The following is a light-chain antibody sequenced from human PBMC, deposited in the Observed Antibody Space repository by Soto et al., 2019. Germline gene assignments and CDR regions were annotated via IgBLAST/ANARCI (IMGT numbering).Light chain of an antibody. J-gene: IGKJ1*01. CDR2: DAS. Sequence: DIQMAQSPSTLSASVGDRVPITCRTSQNIGMSLAWYQQTPGKAPKLLISDASTLESGVPSRFGGSGSGTDFTLTISCLQSEDFATYYCQQYYSYPRTFGQVTKA. CDR3: QQYYSYPRT. V-gene: IGKV1-5*01. CDR1: QNIGMS.